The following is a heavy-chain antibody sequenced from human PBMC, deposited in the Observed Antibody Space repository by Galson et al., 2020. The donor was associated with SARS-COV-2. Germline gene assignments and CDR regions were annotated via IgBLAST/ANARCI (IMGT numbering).Heavy chain of an antibody. V-gene: IGHV3-30*04. CDR1: GFTFSSYA. J-gene: IGHJ4*02. D-gene: IGHD6-6*01. Sequence: GGSLRLSCAASGFTFSSYAMHWVRQAPGKGLEWVAVISYDGSNKYYADSVKGRFTISRDNSKNTLYLQMNSLRAEDTAVYYCARETGSSVDYWGQGTLVTVSS. CDR2: ISYDGSNK. CDR3: ARETGSSVDY.